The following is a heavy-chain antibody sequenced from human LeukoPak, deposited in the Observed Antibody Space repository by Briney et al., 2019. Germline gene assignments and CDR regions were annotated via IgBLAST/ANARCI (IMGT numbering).Heavy chain of an antibody. J-gene: IGHJ4*02. CDR1: GASISGYY. CDR3: ARGLNYAGSGYYFDS. D-gene: IGHD3-22*01. V-gene: IGHV4-59*13. CDR2: IYYTGST. Sequence: PSETLSLTCSVSGASISGYYWSWIRQFPGKGLEWIGYIYYTGSTNYNPSLKSRVTITVDTSNNQFSLNLWSMTAADTAVYYCARGLNYAGSGYYFDSWGPGTLVTVSS.